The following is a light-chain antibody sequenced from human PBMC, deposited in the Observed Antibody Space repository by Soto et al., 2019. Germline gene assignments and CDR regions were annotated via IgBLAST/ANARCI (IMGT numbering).Light chain of an antibody. J-gene: IGKJ4*01. CDR3: QQFRSYPLT. CDR1: QTVSSNF. V-gene: IGKV3-20*01. Sequence: EIVLTQSPGTLSLSRGERCTLXXRASQTVSSNFLAWYQQKPGQAPRVXIFDASTRATGIPDRFSGGGSGTDFTLTISRLEPEDFAVYYCQQFRSYPLTFGGGTKVDIK. CDR2: DAS.